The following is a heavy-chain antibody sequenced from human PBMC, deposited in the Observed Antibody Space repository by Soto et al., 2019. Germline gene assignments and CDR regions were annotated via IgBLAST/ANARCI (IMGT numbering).Heavy chain of an antibody. V-gene: IGHV4-39*01. CDR2: IYYSGSP. CDR1: GGSISSSSYY. CDR3: AVAVASVARAYVAYYYYGMDV. Sequence: PSETLSLTCTVSGGSISSSSYYWGWIRQPPGKGLEWIGYIYYSGSPYYNPSLKSRVTISVDTSKNQFSLKLSSVTAAITAVYYCAVAVASVARAYVAYYYYGMDVWGQGTTVTVSS. J-gene: IGHJ6*02. D-gene: IGHD5-12*01.